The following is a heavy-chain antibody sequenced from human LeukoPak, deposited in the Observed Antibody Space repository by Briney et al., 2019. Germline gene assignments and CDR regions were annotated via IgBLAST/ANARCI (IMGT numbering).Heavy chain of an antibody. J-gene: IGHJ4*02. CDR3: ASEIIAAAGTVDY. V-gene: IGHV3-30*04. CDR1: GFTFRNHA. D-gene: IGHD6-13*01. Sequence: GGSLRLSCVASGFTFRNHAFEWVRQAPGKGLEWVAVIAYDGSKQYYGDPLKGRFTISRDNAKNSLYLQMNSLRAEDTAVYYCASEIIAAAGTVDYWGQGTLVTVSS. CDR2: IAYDGSKQ.